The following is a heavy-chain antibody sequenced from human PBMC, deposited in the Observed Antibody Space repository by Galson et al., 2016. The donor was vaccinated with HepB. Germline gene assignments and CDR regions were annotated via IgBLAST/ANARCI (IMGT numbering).Heavy chain of an antibody. CDR2: TYYRSKWYN. CDR3: AREVRYSPLGGMDV. V-gene: IGHV6-1*01. J-gene: IGHJ6*02. Sequence: CAISGDSVSSSTATWIWIRQSPSRGLEWLGRTYYRSKWYNDYAVSVKSRITINPDTSKSQFSLQLSSVTPEDTAVYYCAREVRYSPLGGMDVWGQGTTVTVSS. D-gene: IGHD3-9*01. CDR1: GDSVSSSTAT.